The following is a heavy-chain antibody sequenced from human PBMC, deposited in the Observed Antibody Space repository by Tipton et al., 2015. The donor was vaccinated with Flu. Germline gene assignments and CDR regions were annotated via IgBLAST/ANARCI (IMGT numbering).Heavy chain of an antibody. D-gene: IGHD4-17*01. CDR2: IYTSGSP. J-gene: IGHJ4*02. CDR3: ARGRDYGDYFDY. V-gene: IGHV4-61*02. Sequence: TLSLTCTVPGDSMSSGRHYWSWIRQPAGKGLEWIGRIYTSGSPNYSPSLKGRVTISLDTSKKQFSLKLSSVTAADTAVYYCARGRDYGDYFDYWGQGTLVTVSS. CDR1: GDSMSSGRHY.